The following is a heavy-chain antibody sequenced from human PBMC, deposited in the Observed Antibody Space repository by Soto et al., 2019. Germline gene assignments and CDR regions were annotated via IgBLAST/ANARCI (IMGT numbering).Heavy chain of an antibody. V-gene: IGHV1-69*12. D-gene: IGHD6-19*01. CDR1: GGTFRTYS. CDR2: IIPIFGTI. Sequence: QVQLLQSGAEVKKPGSSVRVSCEASGGTFRTYSISWVRQAPGQGLEWMGEIIPIFGTINYAQKFQGRLTITADESTATVYIDLRSLRSDDTALYYCAKGAVAGTPTSYYYYGMDVWGQGTTVTVSS. CDR3: AKGAVAGTPTSYYYYGMDV. J-gene: IGHJ6*02.